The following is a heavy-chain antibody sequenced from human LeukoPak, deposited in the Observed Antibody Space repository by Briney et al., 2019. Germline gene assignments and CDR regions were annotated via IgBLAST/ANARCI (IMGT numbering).Heavy chain of an antibody. CDR2: ISYDGSNK. CDR1: GFTFSSYG. V-gene: IGHV3-30*18. J-gene: IGHJ5*02. D-gene: IGHD6-19*01. CDR3: AKGQQWLVSNWFDP. Sequence: GGSLRLSCAASGFTFSSYGIHWVRQAPGKGLEWVAVISYDGSNKYYADSVKGRFTISRDNSKNTLYLQMNSLRAEDTAMYYCAKGQQWLVSNWFDPWGQGTLVTVSS.